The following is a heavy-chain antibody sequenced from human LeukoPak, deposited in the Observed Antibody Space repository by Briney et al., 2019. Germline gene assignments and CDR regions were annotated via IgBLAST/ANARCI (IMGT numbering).Heavy chain of an antibody. CDR1: GFIFSSYA. J-gene: IGHJ4*02. V-gene: IGHV3-30-3*01. CDR2: ISYDGSNK. CDR3: ARDLDYYDSSGYFDY. Sequence: GGSLRLSCAASGFIFSSYAMHWVRQAPGKGLEWVAVISYDGSNKYYADSVKGRFTISRDNSKNTLYLQMNSLRAEDTAVYYCARDLDYYDSSGYFDYWGQGTLVTVSS. D-gene: IGHD3-22*01.